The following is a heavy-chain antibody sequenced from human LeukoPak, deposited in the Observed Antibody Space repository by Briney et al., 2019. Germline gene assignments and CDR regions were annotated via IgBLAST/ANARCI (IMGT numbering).Heavy chain of an antibody. J-gene: IGHJ5*02. CDR1: GGAISGSTYY. CDR2: TTYRGST. D-gene: IGHD6-19*01. CDR3: ARAYSSGWYNDFDP. Sequence: KPSETLSLTCTVSGGAISGSTYYWGWIRQPPGNGLEWIASTTYRGSTYYNPSLKSRVTISVDTSKNHFSLKLTSVTAADTAVYYCARAYSSGWYNDFDPGGRGTLVIVSS. V-gene: IGHV4-39*02.